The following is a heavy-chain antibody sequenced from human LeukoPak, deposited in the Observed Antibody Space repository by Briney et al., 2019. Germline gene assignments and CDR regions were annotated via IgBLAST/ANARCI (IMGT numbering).Heavy chain of an antibody. V-gene: IGHV3-74*01. CDR2: IDTDGSST. CDR1: GFTFSTYW. J-gene: IGHJ4*02. CDR3: ASVGGSCDFDY. D-gene: IGHD3-10*01. Sequence: PVGSLRLSCAASGFTFSTYWMQWVRQAPGKGLMWVSLIDTDGSSTPYADSVKGRFTISRDNAKNTLYLQMNSLRAEDTAIYYCASVGGSCDFDYWCQGTLVTVSS.